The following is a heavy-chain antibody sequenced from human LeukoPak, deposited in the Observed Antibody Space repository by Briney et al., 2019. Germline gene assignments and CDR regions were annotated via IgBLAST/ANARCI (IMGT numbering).Heavy chain of an antibody. Sequence: SETLSLTCTVSGGSISNYCWSWIRQSAGKGLEWIGHIQIGGSTNYNPSLKSRITISVDTSKNQFSLKLSSVTAADTAVYYCARGITGITATGSEWGQGTLVTVSS. CDR1: GGSISNYC. J-gene: IGHJ4*02. D-gene: IGHD6-13*01. CDR3: ARGITGITATGSE. CDR2: IQIGGST. V-gene: IGHV4-4*07.